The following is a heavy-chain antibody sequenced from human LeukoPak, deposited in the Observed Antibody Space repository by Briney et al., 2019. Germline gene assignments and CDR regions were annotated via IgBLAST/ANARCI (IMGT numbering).Heavy chain of an antibody. CDR1: GFPFSSYA. CDR3: AKDSTYYYDSSGYHSWFDP. D-gene: IGHD3-22*01. Sequence: GSLRLSCAASGFPFSSYAMSWVRQAPGKGLEWVSAISGSGGSTYYADSVKGRFTISRDNSKNTLYLQMNSLRAEDTAVYYCAKDSTYYYDSSGYHSWFDPWGQGTLVTVSS. V-gene: IGHV3-23*01. CDR2: ISGSGGST. J-gene: IGHJ5*02.